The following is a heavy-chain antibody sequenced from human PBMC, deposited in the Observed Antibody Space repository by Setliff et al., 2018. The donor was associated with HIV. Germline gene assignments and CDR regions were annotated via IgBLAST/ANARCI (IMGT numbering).Heavy chain of an antibody. D-gene: IGHD3-22*01. CDR3: ARPYDSLYG. CDR2: IYYRGAT. V-gene: IGHV4-39*01. Sequence: SETLSLTCTVPGGSISNSDFYWGWIRQSPGKGLEWIGSIYYRGATYYNPTLQSRVTISADTSKNQFYLKLTSVTAADTAIYYCARPYDSLYGWGQGVLVTVSS. J-gene: IGHJ4*02. CDR1: GGSISNSDFY.